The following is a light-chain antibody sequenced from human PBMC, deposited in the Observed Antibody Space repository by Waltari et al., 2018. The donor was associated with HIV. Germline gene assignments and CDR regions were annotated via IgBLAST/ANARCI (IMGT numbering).Light chain of an antibody. CDR2: RNN. CDR3: AAWDDSLDGPVV. J-gene: IGLJ2*01. Sequence: QSVLTQPPSASGTPGQRVTISCSGSDSNMRGSFAYWYQQLPGTAPKPIIHRNNQRPSGVPDRFSGSKSGTSASLVITGLRSEDEAEYHCAAWDDSLDGPVVFGGGTKLTVL. V-gene: IGLV1-47*01. CDR1: DSNMRGSF.